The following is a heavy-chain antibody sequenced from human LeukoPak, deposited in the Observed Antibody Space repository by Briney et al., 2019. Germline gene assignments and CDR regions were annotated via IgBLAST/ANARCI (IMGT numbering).Heavy chain of an antibody. V-gene: IGHV1-2*02. CDR2: INPNSGGA. J-gene: IGHJ4*02. CDR3: ARDLTGRSDY. Sequence: ASVKVSCKASGYTFTDYYMHWVRQAPGQGLEWMGWINPNSGGANYAQSFQGRVTMTRDTSISTAYMELSRLRSDDTAVYYCARDLTGRSDYWGQGTLVTVSS. D-gene: IGHD3-9*01. CDR1: GYTFTDYY.